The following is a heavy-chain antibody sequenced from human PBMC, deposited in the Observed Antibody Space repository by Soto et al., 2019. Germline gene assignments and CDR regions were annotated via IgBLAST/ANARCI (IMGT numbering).Heavy chain of an antibody. V-gene: IGHV1-18*01. Sequence: QVQLVQSGAEVKKPGASVKVSCKGSGYTFISYDISWVRQAPGQGLEWMGRISAYNGNTNYAQNLQGRVTLTTDTSTSTAYMELRSLRSDDTAVYYGAINYNTLTGYYRFFNYWGQGTLVTVSS. D-gene: IGHD3-9*01. J-gene: IGHJ4*02. CDR2: ISAYNGNT. CDR1: GYTFISYD. CDR3: AINYNTLTGYYRFFNY.